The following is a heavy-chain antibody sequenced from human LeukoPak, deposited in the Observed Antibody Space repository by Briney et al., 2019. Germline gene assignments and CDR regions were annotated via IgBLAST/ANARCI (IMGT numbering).Heavy chain of an antibody. CDR3: ARGGRGSAAVVAPRSFDI. J-gene: IGHJ3*02. CDR2: TYTGGNS. CDR1: GFTVSSTH. V-gene: IGHV3-53*01. Sequence: GGSLRLSCEASGFTVSSTHMVWVRQAPGKELEWVSVTYTGGNSYYAGSVQGRFIISRDISKNRLYLQMNNLRAEDSALYYCARGGRGSAAVVAPRSFDIWGQGTMVTVSS. D-gene: IGHD3-22*01.